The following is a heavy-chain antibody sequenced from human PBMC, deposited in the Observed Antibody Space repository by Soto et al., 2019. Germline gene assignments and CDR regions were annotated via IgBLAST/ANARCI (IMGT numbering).Heavy chain of an antibody. CDR2: INTDGSRT. J-gene: IGHJ5*02. CDR3: ARVKSGSYDWFDP. Sequence: EVQLAESGGGLGQPGGSLRLSCAASGFIFSTYWMHWVRQVPGKGLAWVSRINTDGSRTSYADSVKGRFTISRDNAKNTVYLQMNSLRAEDTAVYFCARVKSGSYDWFDPWGQGTLVTVSS. D-gene: IGHD3-10*01. V-gene: IGHV3-74*01. CDR1: GFIFSTYW.